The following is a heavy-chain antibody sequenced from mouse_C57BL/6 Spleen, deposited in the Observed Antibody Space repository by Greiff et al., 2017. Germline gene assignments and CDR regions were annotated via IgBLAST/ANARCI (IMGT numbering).Heavy chain of an antibody. CDR3: ARKNYYYGSSQPGFDY. D-gene: IGHD1-1*01. Sequence: QVQLQQSGPELVKPGASVKISCKASGYTFTDYYINWVKQRPGQGLEWIGWIFPGSGSTYYNEKFKGKATLTVDKSSSTAYMLLSSLTSEDSAVYFCARKNYYYGSSQPGFDYWGQGTTLTVSS. J-gene: IGHJ2*01. V-gene: IGHV1-75*01. CDR2: IFPGSGST. CDR1: GYTFTDYY.